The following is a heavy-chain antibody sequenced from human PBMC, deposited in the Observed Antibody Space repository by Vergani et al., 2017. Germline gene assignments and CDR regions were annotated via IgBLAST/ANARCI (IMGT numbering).Heavy chain of an antibody. CDR2: ISSGSTYT. D-gene: IGHD6-25*01. Sequence: QLVESGGDLGKTGGSLRLSCVASEFTFSTYSTNCVRQTPGKGLEWVSYISSGSTYTFYADSVKDRFTISRDNAKSTLYLHMSSLRAEDTAIYYCARDGEKVGYRRHNYLDFWGQGTLVTVSS. J-gene: IGHJ4*02. CDR1: EFTFSTYS. CDR3: ARDGEKVGYRRHNYLDF. V-gene: IGHV3-21*06.